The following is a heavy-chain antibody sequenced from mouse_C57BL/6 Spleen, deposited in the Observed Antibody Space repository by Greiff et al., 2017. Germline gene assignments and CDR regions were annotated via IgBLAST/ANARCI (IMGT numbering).Heavy chain of an antibody. Sequence: EVKVVESGPGLAKPSQTLSLTCSVTGYSITSDYWNWIRKFPGNKLEYMGYISYSGSTYYNPSLKSRISITRDTSKNQYYLQLNSVTTEDTATYYCARSPYDYDGYFDVWGTGTTVTVSS. CDR3: ARSPYDYDGYFDV. V-gene: IGHV3-8*01. D-gene: IGHD2-4*01. CDR2: ISYSGST. J-gene: IGHJ1*03. CDR1: GYSITSDY.